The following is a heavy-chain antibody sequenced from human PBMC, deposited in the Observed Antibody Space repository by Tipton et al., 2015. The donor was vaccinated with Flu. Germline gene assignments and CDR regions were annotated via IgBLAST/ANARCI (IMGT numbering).Heavy chain of an antibody. V-gene: IGHV5-51*01. D-gene: IGHD2-21*02. J-gene: IGHJ4*02. CDR2: IYPDDSDT. CDR3: VRQNCGGDCYPDY. Sequence: VQLVQSGAEVKKPGESLRISCRGSGSSFSSYWIAWVRQMPGKGLEWMGIIYPDDSDTKYSPSFQGQVTFSADNSVNTAYLQRSSLKASDTAIYFCVRQNCGGDCYPDYWGQGTLVTVSS. CDR1: GSSFSSYW.